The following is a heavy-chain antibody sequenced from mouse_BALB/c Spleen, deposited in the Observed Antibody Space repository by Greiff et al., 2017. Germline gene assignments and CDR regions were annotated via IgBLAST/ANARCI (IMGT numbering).Heavy chain of an antibody. CDR3: ARTVRAGYYYAMDY. V-gene: IGHV3-8*02. CDR2: ISYSGST. D-gene: IGHD1-1*01. Sequence: DVQLVESGPSLVKPSQTLSLTCSVTGDSITSGYWNWIRKFPGNKLEYMGYISYSGSTYYNPSLKSRISITRDTSKNQYYLQLNSVTTEDTATYYCARTVRAGYYYAMDYWGQGTSVTVSS. CDR1: GDSITSGY. J-gene: IGHJ4*01.